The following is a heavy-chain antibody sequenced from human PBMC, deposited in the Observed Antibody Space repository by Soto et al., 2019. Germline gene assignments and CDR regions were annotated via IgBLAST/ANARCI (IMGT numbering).Heavy chain of an antibody. J-gene: IGHJ5*02. CDR2: IYWNDDK. CDR1: GFSCKTARRG. D-gene: IGHD4-17*01. V-gene: IGHV2-5*01. CDR3: AHRGFGYYQRDNLFDP. Sequence: QITLKESGTTRVKPTQALTLSCYFSGFSCKTARRGLGWIRQHTGKALAWLALIYWNDDKRFCPALKSRLTITKDPSKKQVVLPMTNMVPVDTATYYCAHRGFGYYQRDNLFDPWCQEPLLTASS.